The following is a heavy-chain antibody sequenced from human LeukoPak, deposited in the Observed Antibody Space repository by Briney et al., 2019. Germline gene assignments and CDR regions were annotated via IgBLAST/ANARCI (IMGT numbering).Heavy chain of an antibody. D-gene: IGHD3-9*01. CDR3: ARGPDILTGYLKGLGLLNFDY. J-gene: IGHJ4*02. Sequence: ASVKVSCKASGYTFTGYYMHWVRQAPGQGLEWMGWINPNSGGTNYAQKFQGWVTMTRDTSISTAYMELSRLRSDDTAVYYCARGPDILTGYLKGLGLLNFDYWGQGTLVTVSS. V-gene: IGHV1-2*04. CDR1: GYTFTGYY. CDR2: INPNSGGT.